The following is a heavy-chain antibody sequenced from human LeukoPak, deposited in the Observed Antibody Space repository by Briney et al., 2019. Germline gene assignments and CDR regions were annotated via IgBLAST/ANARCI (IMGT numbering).Heavy chain of an antibody. CDR1: GGSISSYY. V-gene: IGHV4-4*07. J-gene: IGHJ4*02. D-gene: IGHD6-19*01. Sequence: SETLSLTCTVSGGSISSYYWTWIRQPAGKGLGWIGRTHTSGTTNHNPSLKSRVTMSVDTSNNHFSLKLSSVTAADTAVYYCARETEVPGGRSWGFWGQGTLVTVSS. CDR2: THTSGTT. CDR3: ARETEVPGGRSWGF.